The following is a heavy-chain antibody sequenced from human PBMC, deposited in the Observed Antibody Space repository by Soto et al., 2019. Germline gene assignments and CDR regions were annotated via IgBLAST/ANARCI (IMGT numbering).Heavy chain of an antibody. V-gene: IGHV1-46*03. Sequence: QVQLVQSGAEVKKPGASVKVSCKASGYTFTSYYMHWVRQAPGQGLEWMGIINPSGGSTSYAQKFQGRVTMTRDTSTSTVYMVLSSLRSEDTAVYYCARDGYDSEVYYYYMDVWGKGTTVTVSS. J-gene: IGHJ6*03. CDR2: INPSGGST. CDR3: ARDGYDSEVYYYYMDV. CDR1: GYTFTSYY. D-gene: IGHD5-12*01.